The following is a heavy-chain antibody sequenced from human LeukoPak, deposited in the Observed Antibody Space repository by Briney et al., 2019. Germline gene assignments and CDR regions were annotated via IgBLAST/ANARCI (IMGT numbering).Heavy chain of an antibody. J-gene: IGHJ4*02. CDR1: GGSISSGSYY. CDR2: IYTSGST. D-gene: IGHD4-17*01. CDR3: AREAYHDYGDPDFYFDY. Sequence: SETLSLTCTVFGGSISSGSYYWSWIRQPAGKGLEWIGRIYTSGSTNYNPSLKSRVTMSVDTSKNQFSLKLSSVTAADTAVYYCAREAYHDYGDPDFYFDYWGQGTLVTVSS. V-gene: IGHV4-61*02.